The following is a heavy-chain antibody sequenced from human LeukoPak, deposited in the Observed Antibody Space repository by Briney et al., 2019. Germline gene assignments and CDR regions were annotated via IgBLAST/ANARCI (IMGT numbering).Heavy chain of an antibody. J-gene: IGHJ3*02. Sequence: GGSLRLSCAASGFTFNRYNMNWVRQAPGKALEWVAYISYDGNNKYEDSVKGRFTISRDNSKNTLHLQMNGLRAEDTAVYYCARDPLDISRWANAFDIWGQGTTVIVSS. CDR1: GFTFNRYN. V-gene: IGHV3-30*03. CDR3: ARDPLDISRWANAFDI. CDR2: ISYDGNN. D-gene: IGHD5-12*01.